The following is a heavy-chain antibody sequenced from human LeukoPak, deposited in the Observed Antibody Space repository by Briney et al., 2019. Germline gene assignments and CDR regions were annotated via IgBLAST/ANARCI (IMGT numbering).Heavy chain of an antibody. D-gene: IGHD4-17*01. J-gene: IGHJ4*02. Sequence: GESLKISCKGSGYSFTSYWISWVRQMPGKGLEWMGRIDPSDSYTNYSPSFQGHVTISADKSISTAYLQWSSLKASDTAMYYCATGPSHTTDFDYWGQGTLVTVSS. CDR3: ATGPSHTTDFDY. V-gene: IGHV5-10-1*01. CDR1: GYSFTSYW. CDR2: IDPSDSYT.